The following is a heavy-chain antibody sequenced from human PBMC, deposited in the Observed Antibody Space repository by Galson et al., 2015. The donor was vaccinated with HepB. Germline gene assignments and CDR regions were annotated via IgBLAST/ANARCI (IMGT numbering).Heavy chain of an antibody. J-gene: IGHJ3*02. D-gene: IGHD2-15*01. CDR3: ARDQASPRILLRPDTYDAFDI. CDR2: IYYSGNT. V-gene: IGHV4-39*07. Sequence: ETLSLTCTVSGGSTSSSSYYWGWIRQPPGKGLEWIASIYYSGNTYYNLSLRSRVTISIDTSKNQFSLKLSSVTAADTAVYYCARDQASPRILLRPDTYDAFDIWGRGTMVAVSS. CDR1: GGSTSSSSYY.